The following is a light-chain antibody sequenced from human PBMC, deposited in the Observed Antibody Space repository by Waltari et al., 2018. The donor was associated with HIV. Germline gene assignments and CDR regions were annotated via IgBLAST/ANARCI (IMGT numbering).Light chain of an antibody. V-gene: IGLV1-47*01. Sequence: QSVLTQPPSASGTPGQRVTISCSGSSSNIGSNYVSWYQQLPGTAPKLLIYNNNRRPSGVPDRFSGSKSGTSASLAISGLRSEDEADYYCAAWDDSLRGVFGGGTKVTVL. J-gene: IGLJ2*01. CDR2: NNN. CDR3: AAWDDSLRGV. CDR1: SSNIGSNY.